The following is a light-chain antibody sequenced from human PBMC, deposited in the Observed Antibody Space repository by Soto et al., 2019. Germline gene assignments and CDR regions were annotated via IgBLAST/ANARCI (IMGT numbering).Light chain of an antibody. J-gene: IGKJ1*01. CDR3: QQYDSSPRT. Sequence: EIVITQSPSTLSVSPGERATLSCRASQSVSSTLAWYQQKPGQAPRLLIYGASNRATDIPDRFSGSGSGTDFTLTINRLEPEDVAVYYCQQYDSSPRTFGQGTKVDI. CDR1: QSVSST. CDR2: GAS. V-gene: IGKV3-20*01.